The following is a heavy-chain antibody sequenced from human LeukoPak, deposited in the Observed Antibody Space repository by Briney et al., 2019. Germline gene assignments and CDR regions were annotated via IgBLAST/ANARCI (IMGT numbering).Heavy chain of an antibody. CDR2: ISAYNGNT. CDR1: GYTFTSYG. D-gene: IGHD2-8*01. CDR3: ARRTNGPFRGTYYFDY. V-gene: IGHV1-18*01. J-gene: IGHJ4*02. Sequence: ASVKVSCKASGYTFTSYGISWVRQAPGQGLEWMGWISAYNGNTNYAQKLQGRVTMTTDTSTSTAYMELRSLRSDDTAVYYCARRTNGPFRGTYYFDYWGQGTLVTVSS.